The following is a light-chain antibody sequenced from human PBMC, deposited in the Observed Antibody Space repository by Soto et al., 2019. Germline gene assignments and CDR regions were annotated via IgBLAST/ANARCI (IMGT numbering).Light chain of an antibody. CDR3: QTWDTGIWV. CDR1: SGHSTYA. Sequence: QSVLTQSPSASASLGASVKLTCTLSSGHSTYAIAWHQQQPEKGPRFLMKLSSDGSHSKGDGIPDRFSGSSSGAERYLTISSLQSEDEADYYCQTWDTGIWVFGGGTKLTVL. CDR2: LSSDGSH. V-gene: IGLV4-69*01. J-gene: IGLJ3*02.